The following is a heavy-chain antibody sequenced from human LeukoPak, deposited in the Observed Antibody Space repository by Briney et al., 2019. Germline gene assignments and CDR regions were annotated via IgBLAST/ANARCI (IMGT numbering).Heavy chain of an antibody. CDR1: GGSISSGSYY. J-gene: IGHJ4*02. Sequence: SETLSLTYTVSGGSISSGSYYWSWIRQPAGKGLEWIGRIYTSGSTNYNPSLKSRVTISVDTSKNQFSLKLSSVTAADTAVYYCARGGKTYGGNPSYYFDYWGQGTLVTVSS. V-gene: IGHV4-61*02. CDR3: ARGGKTYGGNPSYYFDY. D-gene: IGHD4-23*01. CDR2: IYTSGST.